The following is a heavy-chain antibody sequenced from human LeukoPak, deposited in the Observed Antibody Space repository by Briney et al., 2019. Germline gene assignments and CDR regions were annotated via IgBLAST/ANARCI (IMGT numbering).Heavy chain of an antibody. J-gene: IGHJ4*02. V-gene: IGHV1-2*06. Sequence: ASVRVSCKASGYTFIGYYMHWVRQAPGQGLEWMGRIDPNSGGTNYAQRFQGRVTMTRDTSISTVYMEPTRLTSDDTAVYYCARELWFDYWGQGALVTVSS. D-gene: IGHD3-16*01. CDR2: IDPNSGGT. CDR1: GYTFIGYY. CDR3: ARELWFDY.